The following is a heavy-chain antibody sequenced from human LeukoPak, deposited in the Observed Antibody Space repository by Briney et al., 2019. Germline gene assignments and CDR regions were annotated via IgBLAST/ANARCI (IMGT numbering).Heavy chain of an antibody. D-gene: IGHD3-10*01. Sequence: ASVKVSCKASGYTFTGYYMHWVRQAPGQGLEWMGRIIPILGIANYAQKFQGRVTITADKSTSTAYMELSSLRSEDTAVYYCARDDYGSGSYSDSYWGQGTLVTVSS. CDR2: IIPILGIA. CDR3: ARDDYGSGSYSDSY. V-gene: IGHV1-69*04. CDR1: GYTFTGYY. J-gene: IGHJ4*02.